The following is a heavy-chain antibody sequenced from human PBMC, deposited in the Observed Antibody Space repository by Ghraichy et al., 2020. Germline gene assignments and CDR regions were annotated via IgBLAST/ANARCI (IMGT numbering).Heavy chain of an antibody. D-gene: IGHD5-12*01. CDR2: ISAYNGNT. CDR1: GYTFTSYG. CDR3: ARVGGYDYKPQNWYFDL. J-gene: IGHJ2*01. Sequence: ASVKVSCKASGYTFTSYGISWVRQAPGQGLEWMGWISAYNGNTNYAQKLQGRVTMTTDTSTSTAYMELRSLRSDDTAVYYCARVGGYDYKPQNWYFDLWGRGTLVTVSS. V-gene: IGHV1-18*01.